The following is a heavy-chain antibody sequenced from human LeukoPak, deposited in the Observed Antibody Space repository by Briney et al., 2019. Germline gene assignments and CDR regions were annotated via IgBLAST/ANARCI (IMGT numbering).Heavy chain of an antibody. J-gene: IGHJ3*02. CDR3: ARRTYYYDSSGSGGDAFDI. D-gene: IGHD3-22*01. Sequence: PSETLSLTCTVSGYSISNGFYWGWIRQPPGKGLEWIGSIHHSVSTYYNPSLKSRVTISVDTSKNQFSLKLNSVTAADTAVYYCARRTYYYDSSGSGGDAFDIWGQGTMVTVSS. V-gene: IGHV4-38-2*02. CDR1: GYSISNGFY. CDR2: IHHSVST.